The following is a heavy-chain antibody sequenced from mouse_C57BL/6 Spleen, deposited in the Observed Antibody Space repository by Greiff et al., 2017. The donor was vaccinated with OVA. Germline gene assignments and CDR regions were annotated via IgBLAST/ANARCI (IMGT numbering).Heavy chain of an antibody. V-gene: IGHV2-2*01. CDR2: IWSGGST. J-gene: IGHJ4*01. Sequence: VMLVESGPGLVQPSQSLSITCTVSGFSLTSYGVHWVRQSPGKGLEWLGVIWSGGSTDYNAAFISRLSISKDNSKSQVFFKMNSLQADDTAIYYCARKGDYYGSSYAMDYWGQGTSVTVSS. D-gene: IGHD1-1*01. CDR3: ARKGDYYGSSYAMDY. CDR1: GFSLTSYG.